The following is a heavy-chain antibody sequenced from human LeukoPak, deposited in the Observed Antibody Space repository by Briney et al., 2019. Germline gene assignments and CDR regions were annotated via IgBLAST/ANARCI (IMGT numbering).Heavy chain of an antibody. Sequence: SETLSLTCTVSGGSISSSSYYWGWLRQPPGKGLEWIGSIYYSGSTYYNPSLKSRVTISVDTSKNQFSLKLSSVTAADTAVYYCARHYYDSSGYLYYFDYWGQGTLVTVSS. CDR3: ARHYYDSSGYLYYFDY. CDR1: GGSISSSSYY. CDR2: IYYSGST. J-gene: IGHJ4*02. V-gene: IGHV4-39*07. D-gene: IGHD3-22*01.